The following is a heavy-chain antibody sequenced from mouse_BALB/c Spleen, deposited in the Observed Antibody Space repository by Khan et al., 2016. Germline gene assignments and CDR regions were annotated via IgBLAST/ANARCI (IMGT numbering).Heavy chain of an antibody. Sequence: QVQLKESGPGLVAPSQSLSITCTISGFSFTSYGVHWVRQPPGKGLEWLVVIWSDGSTTYNSALKSRLSISKDNSNSQVFLKMNSLQTEDTAMYYCARQNYYYGSLAYWGQGTLVTVSA. CDR2: IWSDGST. CDR1: GFSFTSYG. V-gene: IGHV2-6-1*01. D-gene: IGHD1-1*01. CDR3: ARQNYYYGSLAY. J-gene: IGHJ3*01.